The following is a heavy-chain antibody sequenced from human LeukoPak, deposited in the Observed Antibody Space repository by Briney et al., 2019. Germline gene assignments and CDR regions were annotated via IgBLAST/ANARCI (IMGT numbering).Heavy chain of an antibody. D-gene: IGHD3-22*01. CDR3: AKRDSSGSYYFDY. Sequence: GESLRLSCAASGFTFSNYWMTWVRQAPGKGLEWVANMNQDGSGKYYVDSVKGRFAISRDNAKNTLYLQMNSLRAEDTAVFYCAKRDSSGSYYFDYWGQGTLVTVSS. V-gene: IGHV3-7*03. CDR1: GFTFSNYW. J-gene: IGHJ4*02. CDR2: MNQDGSGK.